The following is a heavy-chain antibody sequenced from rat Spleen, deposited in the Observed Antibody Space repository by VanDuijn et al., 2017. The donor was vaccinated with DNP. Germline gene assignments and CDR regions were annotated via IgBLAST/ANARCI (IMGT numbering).Heavy chain of an antibody. CDR3: VRRGGKGLFSK. CDR1: GFTFSDYD. D-gene: IGHD3-1*01. J-gene: IGHJ3*01. Sequence: EVQLVESGGVLVQPGRSLKLSCAASGFTFSDYDMAWVRQAPKKGLEWVASVNTGGGITYYRDSVKGRFIVSRDNAKSTLDLQMDSLRSEDTATYYCVRRGGKGLFSKWGQGTLVTVSS. CDR2: VNTGGGIT. V-gene: IGHV5S23*01.